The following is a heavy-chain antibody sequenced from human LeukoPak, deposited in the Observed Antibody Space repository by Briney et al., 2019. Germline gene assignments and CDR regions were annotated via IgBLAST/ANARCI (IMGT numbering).Heavy chain of an antibody. D-gene: IGHD3-22*01. CDR2: IIPIFGTA. Sequence: SVKVSCKASGGTFSSYAISWVRQAPGQGLEWMGGIIPIFGTANYAQKFQGRVTITADESTSTAYMELSSLGSEDTAVYYCARYDSSGYYYGMDVWGQGTTVTVSS. V-gene: IGHV1-69*01. CDR3: ARYDSSGYYYGMDV. J-gene: IGHJ6*02. CDR1: GGTFSSYA.